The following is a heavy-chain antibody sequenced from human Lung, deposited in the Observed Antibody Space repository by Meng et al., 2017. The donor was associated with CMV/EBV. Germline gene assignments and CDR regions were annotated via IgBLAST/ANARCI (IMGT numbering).Heavy chain of an antibody. CDR1: GGSVSSGSYY. J-gene: IGHJ6*02. V-gene: IGHV4-61*01. Sequence: SETLSLXCTVSGGSVSSGSYYWSWIRQPPGKGLEWIGYIYYSGSTNYNPSLKSRVTISVDTSKNQFSLKLSSVTAADTAVYYCARTYCSSTSRTTPYYYYGMDVWGQGTTVXVSS. CDR3: ARTYCSSTSRTTPYYYYGMDV. CDR2: IYYSGST. D-gene: IGHD2-2*01.